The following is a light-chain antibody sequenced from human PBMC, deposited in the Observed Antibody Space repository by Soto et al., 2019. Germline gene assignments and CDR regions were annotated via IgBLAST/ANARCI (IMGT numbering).Light chain of an antibody. CDR1: QGIGSA. V-gene: IGKV1-5*01. J-gene: IGKJ1*01. CDR2: HAS. CDR3: QQYYRYS. Sequence: DIQLTHSPSTLSASVGERVTITCRASQGIGSALAWYQQKPGTDPKLLIXHASTFESGVPSRFSGSASGTECTLTISSLPPDEFATYYCQQYYRYSFGQGTKVDI.